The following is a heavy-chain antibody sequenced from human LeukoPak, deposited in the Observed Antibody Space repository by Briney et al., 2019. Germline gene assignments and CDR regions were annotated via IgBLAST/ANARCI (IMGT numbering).Heavy chain of an antibody. Sequence: PGGSLRLSCAASGFTFSSYAMSWVRQAPGKGLEWVSAISGSGGSTYYADSVKGRFTISRDNSKNTLYLQMNSLRAEDTAVYYCAKVDDEYYYDSSGYYHWGQGTLVTVSS. J-gene: IGHJ4*02. V-gene: IGHV3-23*01. D-gene: IGHD3-22*01. CDR2: ISGSGGST. CDR3: AKVDDEYYYDSSGYYH. CDR1: GFTFSSYA.